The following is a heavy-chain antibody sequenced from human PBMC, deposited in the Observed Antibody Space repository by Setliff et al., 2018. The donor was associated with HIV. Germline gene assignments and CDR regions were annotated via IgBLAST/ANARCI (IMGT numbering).Heavy chain of an antibody. J-gene: IGHJ4*02. D-gene: IGHD2-8*01. CDR2: IRFSGGS. V-gene: IGHV4-4*07. Sequence: SETLSLTCSVSGASVSDHHWTWIRQTAEKRLEYIGRIRFSGGSNYSPSLSSRVTMSVDTSNNQFSLGLKSVTSADTAVYYCARLRSSNGLFCLLDSWGQGTRVTVSS. CDR3: ARLRSSNGLFCLLDS. CDR1: GASVSDHH.